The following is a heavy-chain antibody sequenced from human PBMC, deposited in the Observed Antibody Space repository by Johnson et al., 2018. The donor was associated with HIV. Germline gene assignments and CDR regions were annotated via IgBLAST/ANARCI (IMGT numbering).Heavy chain of an antibody. CDR3: ATSTASDACDI. D-gene: IGHD1-1*01. J-gene: IGHJ3*02. V-gene: IGHV3-30*04. CDR2: ISYDGSNK. CDR1: GFTFSTYA. Sequence: QVQLVESGGGVVQPGRSLRLSCAASGFTFSTYALHWVRQAPGKGLEWVAVISYDGSNKYYADSVKGRFTISRDNSKNTLYLQMNSLRAEDTAVYYWATSTASDACDIWGQGTMVTVSS.